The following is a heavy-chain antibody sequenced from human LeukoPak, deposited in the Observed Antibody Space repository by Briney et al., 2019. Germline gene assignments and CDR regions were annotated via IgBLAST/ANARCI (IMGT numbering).Heavy chain of an antibody. J-gene: IGHJ5*02. V-gene: IGHV3-21*01. Sequence: GGSLRLSCAAPGSTFSSYSMNWVRQAPGKGLEWVSSISSSSSYIYYADSVKGRFTISRDNAKNSLYLQMNSLRAEDTAVYYCARDGLPHDYGDSDWFDPWGQGTLVTVSS. CDR1: GSTFSSYS. CDR2: ISSSSSYI. CDR3: ARDGLPHDYGDSDWFDP. D-gene: IGHD4-17*01.